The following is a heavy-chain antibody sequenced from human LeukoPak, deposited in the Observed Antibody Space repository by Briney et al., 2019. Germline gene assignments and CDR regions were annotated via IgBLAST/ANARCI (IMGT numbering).Heavy chain of an antibody. Sequence: PSETLSLTCTVSGGSISSHYWSWVRQPPGKGLEWSGYIYYSGSTNYNPSLKSRVTISVDTSKNQFSLKLSSVTAADTAVYYCARRYVDPGMWNGYYFDYWGQGTLVTVSS. CDR2: IYYSGST. D-gene: IGHD1-1*01. CDR1: GGSISSHY. CDR3: ARRYVDPGMWNGYYFDY. J-gene: IGHJ4*02. V-gene: IGHV4-59*11.